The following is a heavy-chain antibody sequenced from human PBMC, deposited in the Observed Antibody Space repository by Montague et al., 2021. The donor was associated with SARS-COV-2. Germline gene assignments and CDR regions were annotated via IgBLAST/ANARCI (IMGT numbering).Heavy chain of an antibody. CDR1: GGSISSSSYY. V-gene: IGHV4-39*01. CDR2: IFYSGST. CDR3: ASMVRAQVYYLDY. D-gene: IGHD3-10*01. J-gene: IGHJ4*02. Sequence: SETLSLTCTVPGGSISSSSYYWGWIRQPPGKGLEWIGSIFYSGSTXYNPSLKSRVTISVETSKNQFSLKLSSVTAADTAVYYCASMVRAQVYYLDYWGQGTLVTVSS.